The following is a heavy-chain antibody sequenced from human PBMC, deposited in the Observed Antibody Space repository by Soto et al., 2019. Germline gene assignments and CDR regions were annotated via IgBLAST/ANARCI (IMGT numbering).Heavy chain of an antibody. Sequence: PGGSLRLSCAASAFSFSNAWMSWVRQAPGKGLEWVGRVKSKTDGGTTDYAAPVKGRFTVSRDDSKNMLVLQMNSLKTEDTAVYYCTTDAGYSGYYPRDFDYWGQGTLVTVSS. V-gene: IGHV3-15*05. CDR3: TTDAGYSGYYPRDFDY. CDR1: AFSFSNAW. CDR2: VKSKTDGGTT. J-gene: IGHJ4*02. D-gene: IGHD3-22*01.